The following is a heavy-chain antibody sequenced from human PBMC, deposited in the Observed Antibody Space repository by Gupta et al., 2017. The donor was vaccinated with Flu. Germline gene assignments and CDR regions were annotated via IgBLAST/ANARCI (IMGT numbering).Heavy chain of an antibody. CDR1: GYTCTGYY. D-gene: IGHD2-2*01. CDR3: AREKFCSTDSCYRWFDP. CDR2: VNPHSGST. J-gene: IGHJ5*02. V-gene: IGHV1-2*06. Sequence: VQMVQSGTDVKKTGASVKVSCTASGYTCTGYYIHWVRQAPGQGLEWMARVNPHSGSTNYEHKFQSRVTLAMDTSISTAYMEQTRLRYDDTAVYYCAREKFCSTDSCYRWFDPWGQGTLVIVSS.